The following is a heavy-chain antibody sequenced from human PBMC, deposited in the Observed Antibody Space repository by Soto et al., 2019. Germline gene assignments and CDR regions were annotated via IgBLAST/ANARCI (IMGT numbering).Heavy chain of an antibody. CDR2: ISSSGSTI. D-gene: IGHD6-6*01. V-gene: IGHV3-11*01. CDR1: GFTFSDYY. J-gene: IGHJ5*02. Sequence: QVQLVESGGGLVKPGGSLRLSCAASGFTFSDYYMSWIRQAPGKGLEWVSYISSSGSTIYHADSVKGRFTISRDNAKNXLYLKMKSLRAEDTAVYYCAVDGAAYSRSSSWFDPWGQGTLVTVSS. CDR3: AVDGAAYSRSSSWFDP.